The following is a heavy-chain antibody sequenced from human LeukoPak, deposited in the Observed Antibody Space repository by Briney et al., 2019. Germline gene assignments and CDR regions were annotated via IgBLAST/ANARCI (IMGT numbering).Heavy chain of an antibody. CDR2: FNPNSGGT. J-gene: IGHJ4*02. CDR3: ARDRRRRAIAAAVLPDY. V-gene: IGHV1-2*02. CDR1: RETLTGVH. Sequence: ASLKGSREGSRETLTGVHITWGGAAPGQRGELMGWFNPNSGGTNYAQKFQGRVTMTRDTSISTAYMELSRLRSDDTAVYYCARDRRRRAIAAAVLPDYWGQGTLVTVSS. D-gene: IGHD6-13*01.